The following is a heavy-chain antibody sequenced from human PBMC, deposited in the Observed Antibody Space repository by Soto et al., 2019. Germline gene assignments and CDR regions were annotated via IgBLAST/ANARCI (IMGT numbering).Heavy chain of an antibody. J-gene: IGHJ5*02. D-gene: IGHD3-10*01. V-gene: IGHV4-59*01. CDR2: ISYSGST. CDR3: ARVRGLNWFDP. Sequence: PSETLSLTCSVSGGSMSSYYWGWIRQPPGKGLEWIGYISYSGSTNYNPSLRSRVTISVDTSKNQFSLKLSSVTAADTAVYYCARVRGLNWFDPWGQGTLVTVSS. CDR1: GGSMSSYY.